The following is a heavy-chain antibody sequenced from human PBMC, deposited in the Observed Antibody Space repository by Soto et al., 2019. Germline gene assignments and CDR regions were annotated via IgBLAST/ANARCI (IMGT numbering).Heavy chain of an antibody. Sequence: WGALLLSCATSVFTFSSYSMNWVRQAPGKGLELVSSISSSSSYIYYADSVKGRFTISRDNAKNSLYLQMNSLRAEDTAVYYCARDEAYYYDSSGYGEYWFDPWGQGTMVTVSS. V-gene: IGHV3-21*01. CDR3: ARDEAYYYDSSGYGEYWFDP. CDR2: ISSSSSYI. D-gene: IGHD3-22*01. CDR1: VFTFSSYS. J-gene: IGHJ5*02.